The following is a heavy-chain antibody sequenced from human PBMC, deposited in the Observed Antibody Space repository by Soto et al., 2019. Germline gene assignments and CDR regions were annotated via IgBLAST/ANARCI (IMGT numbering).Heavy chain of an antibody. CDR3: ARVLYYGSGSYSPYGMDV. Sequence: QVQLVQSGAEVKKPGSSVKVSCKTSGVSFNNNGIGWVRQAPGHGLEWMGGVSPPFRTSNYARKFQGRISITADASTGTVNMELSSLTSEDTAQYYCARVLYYGSGSYSPYGMDVWGQGTTVKVSS. J-gene: IGHJ6*02. D-gene: IGHD3-10*01. CDR2: VSPPFRTS. CDR1: GVSFNNNG. V-gene: IGHV1-69*01.